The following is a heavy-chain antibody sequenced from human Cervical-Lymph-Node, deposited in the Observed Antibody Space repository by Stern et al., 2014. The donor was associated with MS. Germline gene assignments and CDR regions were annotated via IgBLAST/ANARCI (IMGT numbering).Heavy chain of an antibody. D-gene: IGHD1-26*01. CDR2: ILPIFGTA. J-gene: IGHJ6*02. Sequence: VQLEESGAEVKKPGSSVKVSCKASGGTFSSYAISWVRPAPGQGLEWMGGILPIFGTANYAQKFQGRVTITADESTSTAYMELSSLRSEDTAVYYCARGELKEGLVRGMDVWGQGTTVTVSS. V-gene: IGHV1-69*01. CDR3: ARGELKEGLVRGMDV. CDR1: GGTFSSYA.